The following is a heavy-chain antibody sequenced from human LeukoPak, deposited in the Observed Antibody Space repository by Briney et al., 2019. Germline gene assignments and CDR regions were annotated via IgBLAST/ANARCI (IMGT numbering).Heavy chain of an antibody. V-gene: IGHV3-30*18. CDR1: GFTFSSYG. D-gene: IGHD3-22*01. CDR3: AKPLAYDSSGYYNY. J-gene: IGHJ4*02. Sequence: GGSLRLSCAASGFTFSSYGMHWVRQAPGKGLEWVAVISYDGSNKYYADSVKGRFTISRDNSKNTLYLQMNSLRAEDTAVYYCAKPLAYDSSGYYNYWGQGTLVTVSS. CDR2: ISYDGSNK.